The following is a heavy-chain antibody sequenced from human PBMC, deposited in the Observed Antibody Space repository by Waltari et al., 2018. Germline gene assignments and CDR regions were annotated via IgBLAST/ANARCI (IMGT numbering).Heavy chain of an antibody. J-gene: IGHJ6*02. CDR2: IYHSGST. Sequence: QVQLQESGPGLVKPSGTLSLTCAVSGGSISSSNWWCWLRQPPGKGLEWIGEIYHSGSTNYNPSLKSRVTISVDKSKNQFSLKLSSVTAADTAVYYCARDVRGGYDYMDYGMDVWGQGTTVTVSS. V-gene: IGHV4-4*02. CDR1: GGSISSSNW. CDR3: ARDVRGGYDYMDYGMDV. D-gene: IGHD5-12*01.